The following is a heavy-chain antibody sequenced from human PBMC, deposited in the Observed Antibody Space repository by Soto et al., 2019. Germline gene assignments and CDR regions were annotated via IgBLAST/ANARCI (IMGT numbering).Heavy chain of an antibody. V-gene: IGHV3-15*01. CDR2: IKTEADGGTT. CDR3: VKGSTPTKHY. J-gene: IGHJ4*02. D-gene: IGHD2-21*01. CDR1: GFSFSKVW. Sequence: PGGSLRLSCAASGFSFSKVWLSWVRQTPGKGLEWVARIKTEADGGTTEYTEPVKGRFTISRDDSENTLYLQMNSLNTEDTGIYYCVKGSTPTKHYWGQGTLVTVSS.